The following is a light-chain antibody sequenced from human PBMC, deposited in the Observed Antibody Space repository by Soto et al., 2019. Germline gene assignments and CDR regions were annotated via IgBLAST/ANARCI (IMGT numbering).Light chain of an antibody. CDR1: QSVRSN. CDR3: QQYHNWPPLT. CDR2: GAS. V-gene: IGKV3-15*01. J-gene: IGKJ4*01. Sequence: EIVMTQSPATLSVSPGERATLSCRASQSVRSNLAWYQQKPGQAPRLLIYGASTRATGIPARFSGSGSGTEFTLTISSLQSEDFAVYYCQQYHNWPPLTFGGGTKVEIK.